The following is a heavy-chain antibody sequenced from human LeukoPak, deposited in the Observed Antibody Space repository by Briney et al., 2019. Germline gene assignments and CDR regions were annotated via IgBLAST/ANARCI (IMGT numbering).Heavy chain of an antibody. CDR2: MNPNSGNT. J-gene: IGHJ6*03. Sequence: GASVKVSCKASRGTFSSYAISWVRQATGQGLEWMGWMNPNSGNTGYAQKFQGRVTITRNTSISTAYMELSSLRSEDTAVYYCARGVILFYYYYMDVWGKGTTVTVSS. CDR3: ARGVILFYYYYMDV. D-gene: IGHD3-10*01. CDR1: RGTFSSYA. V-gene: IGHV1-8*03.